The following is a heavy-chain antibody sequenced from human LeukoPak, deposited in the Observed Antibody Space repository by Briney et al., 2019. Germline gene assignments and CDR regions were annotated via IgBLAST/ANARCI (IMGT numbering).Heavy chain of an antibody. CDR1: AFTFSSYW. D-gene: IGHD3-10*01. CDR3: SRVYVLLWFGEYNGMDV. J-gene: IGHJ6*02. Sequence: GGSLRLSCAASAFTFSSYWMHWVRQAPGKGLVWVSRISSDGSSTSYADSVKGRFTISRDNAKNSLYLQMNSLRAEDTAVYYCSRVYVLLWFGEYNGMDVWGQGTTVTVSS. CDR2: ISSDGSST. V-gene: IGHV3-74*01.